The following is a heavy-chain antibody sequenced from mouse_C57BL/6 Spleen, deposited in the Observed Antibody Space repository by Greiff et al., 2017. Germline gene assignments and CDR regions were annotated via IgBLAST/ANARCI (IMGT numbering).Heavy chain of an antibody. V-gene: IGHV1-72*01. CDR1: GYTFTSYW. J-gene: IGHJ4*01. Sequence: QQSCKASGYTFTSYWMHWVKQRPGRGLEWIGRIDPNSGGTKYNEKFKSKATLTVDKPSSTAYMQLSSLTSEDSAVYYCARRGDGFFGMDYWGQGTSVTVSS. CDR2: IDPNSGGT. CDR3: ARRGDGFFGMDY. D-gene: IGHD3-3*01.